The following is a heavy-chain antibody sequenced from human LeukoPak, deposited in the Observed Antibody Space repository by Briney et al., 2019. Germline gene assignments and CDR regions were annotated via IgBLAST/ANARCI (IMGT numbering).Heavy chain of an antibody. CDR2: TYYRSTWYN. Sequence: SQPLSLTCAISGDSVSGNRATWNWIRQSPSRGLEWLGRTYYRSTWYNDYAVSVRGRITVNPDTSKNQFSLHLNSVTPEDTAVYYCARRLTQYDCFDPWGQGILVTVSS. D-gene: IGHD2-2*01. V-gene: IGHV6-1*01. CDR3: ARRLTQYDCFDP. J-gene: IGHJ5*02. CDR1: GDSVSGNRAT.